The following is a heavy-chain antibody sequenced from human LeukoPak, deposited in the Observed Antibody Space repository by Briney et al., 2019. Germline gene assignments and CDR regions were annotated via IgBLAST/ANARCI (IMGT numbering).Heavy chain of an antibody. CDR3: ASSARWRYGPGFVGNY. CDR1: GYTFTGYY. D-gene: IGHD2-21*01. CDR2: INPNSGGT. Sequence: ASVKVSCKASGYTFTGYYMHWVRQAPGQGLEWMGWINPNSGGTNYAQKFQGRVTMARDTSISTAYMELSRLRSDDTAVYYCASSARWRYGPGFVGNYWGQGTLVTVSS. V-gene: IGHV1-2*02. J-gene: IGHJ4*02.